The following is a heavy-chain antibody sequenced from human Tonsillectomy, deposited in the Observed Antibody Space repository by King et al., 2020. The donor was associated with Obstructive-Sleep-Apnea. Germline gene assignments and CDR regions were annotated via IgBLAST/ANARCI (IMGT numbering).Heavy chain of an antibody. J-gene: IGHJ4*02. V-gene: IGHV3-74*01. CDR2: IKSDGSST. CDR3: ARELYGDYGVDY. CDR1: GFTVSRYW. Sequence: VQLVESGGGLVQPGGSRRLSCAASGFTVSRYWMHWVRQAPGKGLVWVSGIKSDGSSTSYSDCVKGRFTISRDNAKNTLYLQMNSLRAEDTAVYYCARELYGDYGVDYWGQGTLVTVSS. D-gene: IGHD4-17*01.